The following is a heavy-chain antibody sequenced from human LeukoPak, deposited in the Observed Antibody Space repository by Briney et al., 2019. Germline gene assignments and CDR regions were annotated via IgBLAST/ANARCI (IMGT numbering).Heavy chain of an antibody. V-gene: IGHV1-2*02. CDR2: INPNSGGT. CDR1: GYTFTGYY. D-gene: IGHD2-2*02. CDR3: AREDIVVVPAAIRGSGTTSHYYYGMDV. Sequence: VASVKVSCKASGYTFTGYYMHWVRQAPGQGLEWMGWINPNSGGTNYAQKFQGRVTMTRDTSISTAYMELSRLRSDDTAVYYCAREDIVVVPAAIRGSGTTSHYYYGMDVWGQGTTVTVSS. J-gene: IGHJ6*02.